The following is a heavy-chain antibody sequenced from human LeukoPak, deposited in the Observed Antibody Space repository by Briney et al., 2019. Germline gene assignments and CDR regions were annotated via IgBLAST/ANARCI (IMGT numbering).Heavy chain of an antibody. CDR3: ARGPTGFWSGYYKWVRSLWFDP. V-gene: IGHV1-8*01. CDR2: MNPNSGNT. D-gene: IGHD3-3*01. Sequence: ASVKVSCKASGYTFTSYDINWVRQAPGQGLEWMGWMNPNSGNTSYAQKFQGRVTMTRNTSISTAYMELSSLRSEDTAVYYGARGPTGFWSGYYKWVRSLWFDPWGQGTLVTVSS. J-gene: IGHJ5*02. CDR1: GYTFTSYD.